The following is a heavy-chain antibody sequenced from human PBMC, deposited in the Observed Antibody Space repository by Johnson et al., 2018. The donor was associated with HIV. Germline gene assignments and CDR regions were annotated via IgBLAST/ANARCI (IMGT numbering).Heavy chain of an antibody. D-gene: IGHD1-26*01. CDR3: ARPTLERIISGSYGAFDL. Sequence: QMLLVESGGGLVQPGGSLRLSCAASGFTFSSYGMHWVRQAPGKGLEWVAVISYDGSNKYCADSVKGRFTISRDYSKNTLYLQMNSLRTYDTAVYYCARPTLERIISGSYGAFDLWGQGTMVTVSS. CDR2: ISYDGSNK. V-gene: IGHV3-30*19. CDR1: GFTFSSYG. J-gene: IGHJ3*01.